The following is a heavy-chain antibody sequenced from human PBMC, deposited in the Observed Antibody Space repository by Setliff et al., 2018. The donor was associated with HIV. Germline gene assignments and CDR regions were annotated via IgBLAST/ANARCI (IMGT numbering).Heavy chain of an antibody. CDR1: GVTFSNCS. V-gene: IGHV1-69*13. D-gene: IGHD5-18*01. Sequence: ASVKVSCKASGVTFSNCSISWVRQAPGQGLEWMGGIIPMYGPAHYAQKFQSRVTITADESTTTAYMELNSLTSEDTALYYCARVGFSSRHTGDFFDSWGQGTLVTVSS. CDR2: IIPMYGPA. J-gene: IGHJ4*02. CDR3: ARVGFSSRHTGDFFDS.